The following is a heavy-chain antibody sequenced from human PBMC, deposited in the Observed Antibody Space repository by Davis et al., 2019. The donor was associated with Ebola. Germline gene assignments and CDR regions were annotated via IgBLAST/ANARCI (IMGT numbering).Heavy chain of an antibody. V-gene: IGHV3-48*02. J-gene: IGHJ4*02. D-gene: IGHD2-15*01. Sequence: PGGSLRLSCAASGFTFSSYSMNWVRQAPGKGLEWVSYISGGSSTIYYADSVKGQFTISRDNAKNSLYLQMNSLRDEDTAVYYCARGSRGYCSGGSCPHFDYWGQGTLVTVSS. CDR2: ISGGSSTI. CDR3: ARGSRGYCSGGSCPHFDY. CDR1: GFTFSSYS.